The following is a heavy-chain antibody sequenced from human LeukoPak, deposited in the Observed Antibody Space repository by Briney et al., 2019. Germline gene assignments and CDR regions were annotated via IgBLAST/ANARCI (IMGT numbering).Heavy chain of an antibody. D-gene: IGHD3-3*01. J-gene: IGHJ5*02. CDR2: IYYSGST. CDR1: GGSISSSSYY. CDR3: ARHSRDFWSGYFPAGFDP. V-gene: IGHV4-39*01. Sequence: SETLSLTCTVSGGSISSSSYYWGWIRQPPGKGLEWIGSIYYSGSTYYNPSLKSRVTISGDTSKNQFSLKLSSVTAADTAVYYCARHSRDFWSGYFPAGFDPWGQGTLVTVSS.